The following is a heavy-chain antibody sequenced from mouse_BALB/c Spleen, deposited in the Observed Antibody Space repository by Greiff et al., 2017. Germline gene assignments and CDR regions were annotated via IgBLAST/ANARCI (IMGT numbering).Heavy chain of an antibody. Sequence: VQLQQSGAELVRSGASVKLSCTASGFNIKDYYMHWVKQRPEQGLEWIGWIDPENGDTEYAPKFQGKATMTADTSSNTAYLQLSSLTSEDTAVYYCNARGSWCAYWGQGTLVTVSA. J-gene: IGHJ3*01. CDR1: GFNIKDYY. CDR3: NARGSWCAY. V-gene: IGHV14-4*02. CDR2: IDPENGDT.